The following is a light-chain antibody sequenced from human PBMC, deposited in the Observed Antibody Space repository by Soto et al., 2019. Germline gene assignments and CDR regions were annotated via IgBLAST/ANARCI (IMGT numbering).Light chain of an antibody. CDR2: GAS. CDR1: QTISSW. CDR3: QQYGTSPLT. J-gene: IGKJ4*01. V-gene: IGKV3-20*01. Sequence: TQSPSTLSVSVVDRFTITFLASQTISSWLAWYQQKPGQAPRLLIYGASSRATGIPDRFSGSGSGTDFTLTISRLEPEDFAVYYCQQYGTSPLTFGGGTKVDIK.